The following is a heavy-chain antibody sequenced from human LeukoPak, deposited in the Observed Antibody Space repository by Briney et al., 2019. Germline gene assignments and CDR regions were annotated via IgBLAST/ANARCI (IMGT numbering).Heavy chain of an antibody. CDR3: AELGITMIGGV. Sequence: GGSLRLSCAASEFSVGSNYMTWVRQAPGKGLEWVAFIDKSGGTTYYADSVKGRFTISRDNAKNSLYLQMNSLRAEDTAVYYCAELGITMIGGVWGKGTTVTISS. CDR2: IDKSGGTT. V-gene: IGHV3-48*03. D-gene: IGHD3-10*02. J-gene: IGHJ6*04. CDR1: EFSVGSNY.